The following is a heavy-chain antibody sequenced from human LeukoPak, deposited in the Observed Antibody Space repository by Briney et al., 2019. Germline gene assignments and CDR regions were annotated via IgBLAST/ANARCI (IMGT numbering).Heavy chain of an antibody. CDR1: GYTFTSYG. V-gene: IGHV1-18*01. Sequence: GASVEVSCKASGYTFTSYGISWVRQAPGQGLEWMGWISAYNGNTNYAQKLQGRVTMTTDTSTSTAYMELRSLRSDDTAVYYCATQYSSGWYYYYYGMDVWGQETTVTVSS. D-gene: IGHD6-19*01. CDR2: ISAYNGNT. CDR3: ATQYSSGWYYYYYGMDV. J-gene: IGHJ6*02.